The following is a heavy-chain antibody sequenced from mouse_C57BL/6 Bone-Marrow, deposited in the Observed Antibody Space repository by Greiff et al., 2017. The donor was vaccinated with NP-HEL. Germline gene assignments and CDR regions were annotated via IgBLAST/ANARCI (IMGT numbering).Heavy chain of an antibody. V-gene: IGHV6-3*01. Sequence: EVKVEESGGGLVQPGGSMKLSCVASGFTFSNYWMNWVRQSPEKGLEWVAQIRLKSDNYATHYAESVKGRFTITRDDSKSSVYLQMNNLRAEDTGIYYCTEDGYYADWFAYWGQGTLVTVSA. CDR2: IRLKSDNYAT. J-gene: IGHJ3*01. CDR3: TEDGYYADWFAY. CDR1: GFTFSNYW. D-gene: IGHD2-3*01.